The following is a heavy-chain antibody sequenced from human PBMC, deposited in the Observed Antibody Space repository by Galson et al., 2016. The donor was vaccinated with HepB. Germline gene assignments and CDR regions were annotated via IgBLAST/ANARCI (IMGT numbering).Heavy chain of an antibody. Sequence: SLRLSCAASGFTFSTYGMHWVRQAPGKGLVWVALISCNGKSTSYADSVKGRVTISRDNSKNTLYLQMHSLRGEDTAVYYCAKGSWDFDAWGQGTLVTVSS. CDR1: GFTFSTYG. J-gene: IGHJ4*02. CDR2: ISCNGKST. D-gene: IGHD6-13*01. CDR3: AKGSWDFDA. V-gene: IGHV3-30*18.